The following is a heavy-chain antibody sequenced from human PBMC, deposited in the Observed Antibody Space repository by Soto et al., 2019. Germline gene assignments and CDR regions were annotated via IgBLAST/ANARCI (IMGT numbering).Heavy chain of an antibody. Sequence: PGGSLRLSCAASGFTFSSYGMHWVRQAPGKGLEWVAVISYDGSNKYYADSVKGRFTISRDNSKNTLYLQMNSLRAEDTAVYYCVKGSWIDAFDIWGQGTMVTVSS. J-gene: IGHJ3*02. CDR2: ISYDGSNK. CDR3: VKGSWIDAFDI. V-gene: IGHV3-30*18. CDR1: GFTFSSYG. D-gene: IGHD6-13*01.